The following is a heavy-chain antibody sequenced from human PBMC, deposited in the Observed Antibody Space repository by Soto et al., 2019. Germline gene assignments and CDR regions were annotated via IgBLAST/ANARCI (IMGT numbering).Heavy chain of an antibody. J-gene: IGHJ6*03. D-gene: IGHD2-2*01. CDR1: GGSISSGGYY. CDR2: IYYSGST. Sequence: SETLYLTCTVSGGSISSGGYYWSWIRQHPGKGLEWIGYIYYSGSTYYNPSLKSRVTISVDTSKNQFSLKLSSVTAADTAVYYCARVPVVPAAKGYYYYMDVWGKGTTVTVSS. V-gene: IGHV4-31*03. CDR3: ARVPVVPAAKGYYYYMDV.